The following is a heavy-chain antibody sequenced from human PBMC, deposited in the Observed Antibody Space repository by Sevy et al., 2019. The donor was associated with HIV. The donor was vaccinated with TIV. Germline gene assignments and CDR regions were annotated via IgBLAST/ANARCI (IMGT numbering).Heavy chain of an antibody. Sequence: GGSLRLSCIASGFIFSNYEMNWVRQAPGKGLEWVSYITSSGSTKHYADSVKGRFTISRDNGKNSIYLQMNSLRAEDTAVYYCARATYYYDTSGPYFFDVWGQGTLVTVSS. J-gene: IGHJ4*02. CDR2: ITSSGSTK. V-gene: IGHV3-48*03. CDR1: GFIFSNYE. D-gene: IGHD3-22*01. CDR3: ARATYYYDTSGPYFFDV.